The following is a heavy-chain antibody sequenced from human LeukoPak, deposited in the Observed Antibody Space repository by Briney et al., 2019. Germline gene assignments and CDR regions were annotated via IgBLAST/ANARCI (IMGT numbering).Heavy chain of an antibody. CDR1: GYTLTELS. V-gene: IGHV1-24*01. D-gene: IGHD2-2*01. CDR3: ATLMGDCSSTSCYAGPYYYYYGMDV. Sequence: GASVKVSCKVSGYTLTELSMHWVRQALGKGLEWMGGFDPEDGETIYAQKFQGRVTMTEDTSTDTAYMELSSLRSEDTAVYYCATLMGDCSSTSCYAGPYYYYYGMDVWGQGTTVTVSS. J-gene: IGHJ6*02. CDR2: FDPEDGET.